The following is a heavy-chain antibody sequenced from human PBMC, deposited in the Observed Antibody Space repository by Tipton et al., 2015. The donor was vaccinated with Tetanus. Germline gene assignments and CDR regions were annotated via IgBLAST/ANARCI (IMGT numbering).Heavy chain of an antibody. CDR3: ARQGEYSSSFDWFDP. CDR1: GYSFTSYW. D-gene: IGHD6-6*01. Sequence: QLVQSGAEVKKPGESLKISCKGSGYSFTSYWIGWVRQMPGKGLEWMGIIYPGDSDTRYRQSFQGQVTISADKSISTAYLQWSSLKASDTVMYYCARQGEYSSSFDWFDPWGQGTLVTVSS. CDR2: IYPGDSDT. J-gene: IGHJ5*02. V-gene: IGHV5-51*01.